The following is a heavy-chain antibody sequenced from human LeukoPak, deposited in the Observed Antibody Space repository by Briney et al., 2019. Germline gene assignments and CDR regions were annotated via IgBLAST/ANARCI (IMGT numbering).Heavy chain of an antibody. V-gene: IGHV3-30*18. CDR2: ISYDGSNK. D-gene: IGHD3-10*01. CDR1: GFTFSSYG. CDR3: AKDNYYGSGSYFDY. Sequence: GSLRLSCAASGFTFSSYGMHWVRQAPGKGLEWVAVISYDGSNKYYADSVKGRFTISRDNSKNTLYLQMNSLRAEDTAVYYCAKDNYYGSGSYFDYWGQGTLVTVSS. J-gene: IGHJ4*02.